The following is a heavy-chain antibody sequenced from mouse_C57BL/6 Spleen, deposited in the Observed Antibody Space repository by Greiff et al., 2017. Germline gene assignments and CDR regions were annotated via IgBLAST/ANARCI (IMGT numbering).Heavy chain of an antibody. D-gene: IGHD1-1*01. CDR2: ISDGGSYT. J-gene: IGHJ4*01. CDR3: AREGSGSSPYYAMDY. CDR1: GFTFNNYA. Sequence: EVKLMESGGGLVKPGGSLKLSCAASGFTFNNYAMSWVRQTPEKRLEWVATISDGGSYTYYPDNVKGRFTISRDNAKNNLYLQMSHLKSEDTAMYYCAREGSGSSPYYAMDYWGQGTSVTVSS. V-gene: IGHV5-4*01.